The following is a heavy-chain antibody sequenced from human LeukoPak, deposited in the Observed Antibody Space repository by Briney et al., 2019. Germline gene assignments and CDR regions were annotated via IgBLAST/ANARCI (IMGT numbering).Heavy chain of an antibody. V-gene: IGHV4-39*01. CDR1: GGSISSSSYY. CDR2: IYYSGGT. CDR3: ARPAYDILTGYPNWFDP. Sequence: SETLSLTCTVSGGSISSSSYYWGWIRQPPGKGLEWIGSIYYSGGTYYHPSLKSRVTISVDTSKNQFSLKLSSVTAADTAVYYCARPAYDILTGYPNWFDPWGQGTLVTVSS. J-gene: IGHJ5*02. D-gene: IGHD3-9*01.